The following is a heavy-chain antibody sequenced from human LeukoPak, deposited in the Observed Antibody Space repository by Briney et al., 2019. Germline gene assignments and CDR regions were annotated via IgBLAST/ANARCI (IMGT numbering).Heavy chain of an antibody. D-gene: IGHD6-6*01. CDR1: GFTFSIFG. CDR3: ARDRGTTSSAGYYFDT. CDR2: IWYDGSDK. V-gene: IGHV3-33*01. J-gene: IGHJ4*02. Sequence: GGSLRLSCAASGFTFSIFGMHWVRQAPGKGLEWVAIIWYDGSDKYYADSVKGRFTVSRDNSKNTLHLQVNSLRAEDTAVYYCARDRGTTSSAGYYFDTWGQGALVTVSS.